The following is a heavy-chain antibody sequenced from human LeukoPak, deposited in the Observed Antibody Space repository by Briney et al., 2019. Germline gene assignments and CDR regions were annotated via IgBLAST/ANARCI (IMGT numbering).Heavy chain of an antibody. CDR2: ISGSGGST. Sequence: GGSLRLSCAASGFTFSSYAMSWVRQAPGKGLEWVSAISGSGGSTYYADSVKGRFTISRDNSKNTLYLQMNSLRAEDTAVYYCVKAIRRYYYGSGSWFDPWGQGTLVTVSS. J-gene: IGHJ5*02. CDR1: GFTFSSYA. CDR3: VKAIRRYYYGSGSWFDP. D-gene: IGHD3-10*01. V-gene: IGHV3-23*01.